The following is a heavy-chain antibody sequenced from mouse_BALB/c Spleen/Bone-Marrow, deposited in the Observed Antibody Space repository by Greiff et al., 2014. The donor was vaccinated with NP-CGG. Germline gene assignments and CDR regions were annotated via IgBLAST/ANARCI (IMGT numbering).Heavy chain of an antibody. D-gene: IGHD4-1*01. CDR2: INPGSGGI. V-gene: IGHV1-54*01. Sequence: QVQLQQSGAELVRPGTSVTVSCKASGYAFTNYLIEWVKQRPGQGLEWIGVINPGSGGINYNEEFRVKATLTADKSSSIVYMQLSSLTSDDSAVYFCARELGRGFAYWGQGTLVTVSA. J-gene: IGHJ3*01. CDR3: ARELGRGFAY. CDR1: GYAFTNYL.